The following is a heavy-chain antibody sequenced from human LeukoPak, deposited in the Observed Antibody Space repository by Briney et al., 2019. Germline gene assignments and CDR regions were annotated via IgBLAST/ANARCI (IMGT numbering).Heavy chain of an antibody. J-gene: IGHJ5*01. Sequence: GESLKISCWGSGDSFATSWIAWVRQMLGKGLEWMGIVHATESSNRSSPSFEGQVTMSADKSISTVYLQWISLKASDTAMYYCARRVFAVRGSNWFDSWGQGTQFTVSS. CDR1: GDSFATSW. V-gene: IGHV5-51*01. D-gene: IGHD2-21*01. CDR3: ARRVFAVRGSNWFDS. CDR2: VHATESSN.